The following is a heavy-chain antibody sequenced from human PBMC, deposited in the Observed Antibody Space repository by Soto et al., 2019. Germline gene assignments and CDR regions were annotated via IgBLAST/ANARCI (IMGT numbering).Heavy chain of an antibody. D-gene: IGHD1-1*01. Sequence: ASVKVSCKASGYTFTSYYMHWVRQAPGQGLEWMGIINPSGGSTSYAQKFQGRVTMTRDTSTSTVYMELSSLRSEDTAVYYCARDVMTAGTDTGPYMDVWGKGTTVTVSS. J-gene: IGHJ6*03. CDR3: ARDVMTAGTDTGPYMDV. CDR2: INPSGGST. CDR1: GYTFTSYY. V-gene: IGHV1-46*03.